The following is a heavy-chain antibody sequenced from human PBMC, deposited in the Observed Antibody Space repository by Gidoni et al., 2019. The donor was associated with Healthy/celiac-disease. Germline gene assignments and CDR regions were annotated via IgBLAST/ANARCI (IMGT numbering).Heavy chain of an antibody. D-gene: IGHD3-16*01. Sequence: QVQLQQWGAGLLKPSETLSLTCAVYGGSLSGYYWSWIRQPPGKGLEWIGEINHSGNTNYNPSLKRRVTISVDTSKDQLSLKLSSVTAADTAVYYCARGGGVVSARYYFDYWGQGTLVTVSS. CDR3: ARGGGVVSARYYFDY. CDR1: GGSLSGYY. V-gene: IGHV4-34*01. J-gene: IGHJ4*02. CDR2: INHSGNT.